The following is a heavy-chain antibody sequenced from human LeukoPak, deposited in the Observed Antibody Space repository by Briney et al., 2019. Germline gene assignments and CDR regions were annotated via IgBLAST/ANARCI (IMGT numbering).Heavy chain of an antibody. CDR3: ARDTGTYTFDY. CDR2: ISYDGSNK. D-gene: IGHD4-17*01. J-gene: IGHJ4*02. CDR1: GFTFSSYA. V-gene: IGHV3-30*04. Sequence: TGGSLRLSCAASGFTFSSYAKHWVRKAPGQGLEWVAVISYDGSNKYYADSVKGRFTISRDNSKNTLYLQMNSLISEDTAVYYCARDTGTYTFDYWGQGTLVTVSS.